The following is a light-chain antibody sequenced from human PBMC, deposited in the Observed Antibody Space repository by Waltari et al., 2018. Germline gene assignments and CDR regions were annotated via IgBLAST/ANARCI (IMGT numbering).Light chain of an antibody. CDR3: QQYHDWPPVT. V-gene: IGKV3-15*01. CDR2: GAS. CDR1: QSVYSN. Sequence: TMMTQSPATLSVSPGERVTLSCRASQSVYSNLAWYQQKPGQAPRLLIYGASTRATGIPVRFSGSGSGTEFTLTISSLQSEDFAMYFCQQYHDWPPVTFGGGTKVEIK. J-gene: IGKJ4*01.